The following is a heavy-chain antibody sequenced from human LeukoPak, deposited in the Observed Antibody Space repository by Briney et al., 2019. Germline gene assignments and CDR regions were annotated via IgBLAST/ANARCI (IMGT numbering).Heavy chain of an antibody. CDR3: ARGLWFGELGFDY. D-gene: IGHD3-10*01. V-gene: IGHV3-7*01. CDR2: IKQDGSEK. Sequence: GGSLRLSCAASGFTFSSYWMSWVRQAPGKGLEWVANIKQDGSEKYYVDSVKGRFTISRDNAKNSLYLQMNSLRAEDTAVYYCARGLWFGELGFDYWGQGTLVTVS. CDR1: GFTFSSYW. J-gene: IGHJ4*02.